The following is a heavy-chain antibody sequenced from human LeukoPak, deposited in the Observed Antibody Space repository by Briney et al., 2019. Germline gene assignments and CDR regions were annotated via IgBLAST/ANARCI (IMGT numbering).Heavy chain of an antibody. J-gene: IGHJ4*02. CDR1: GGSFSGYY. Sequence: SETLSLTCAVYGGSFSGYYWSWIRQPPGKGLERIGEINHSGSTNYNPSLKSRVTISVDTSKDQFSLKLSSVTAADTAVYYCARWEGGSYYDFDYWGQGTLVTVSS. CDR3: ARWEGGSYYDFDY. D-gene: IGHD1-26*01. CDR2: INHSGST. V-gene: IGHV4-34*01.